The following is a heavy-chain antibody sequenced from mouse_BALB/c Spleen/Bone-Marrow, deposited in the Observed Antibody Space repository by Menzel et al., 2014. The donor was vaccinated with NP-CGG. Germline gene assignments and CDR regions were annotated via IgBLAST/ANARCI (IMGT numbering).Heavy chain of an antibody. V-gene: IGHV1-80*01. CDR3: AREVYGNSWFAY. CDR2: IYPGDDDT. D-gene: IGHD2-1*01. J-gene: IGHJ3*01. CDR1: GYAISGYW. Sequence: QVQLQQPGAELVRPGSSVKISCKASGYAISGYWLNWVKQRPGQGLEWIGQIYPGDDDTIYNGKFKGKATLTADKSSNTAYMQRSSLTSEDSAVYLCAREVYGNSWFAYGGQGTLVTVSA.